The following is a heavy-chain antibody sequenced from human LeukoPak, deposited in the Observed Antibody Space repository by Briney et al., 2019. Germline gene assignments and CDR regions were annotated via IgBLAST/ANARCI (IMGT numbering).Heavy chain of an antibody. J-gene: IGHJ3*02. V-gene: IGHV3-11*01. CDR1: GFTFSDYY. CDR2: ISSSGSTI. CDR3: TKRLSLRFDAFDI. D-gene: IGHD3-3*01. Sequence: PGGSLRLPCAASGFTFSDYYMSWIRQAPGKGLEWVSYISSSGSTIYYADSVKGRFTISRDNAKNSLYLQMNSLRAEDTAIYYCTKRLSLRFDAFDIWGPGTMVTVSS.